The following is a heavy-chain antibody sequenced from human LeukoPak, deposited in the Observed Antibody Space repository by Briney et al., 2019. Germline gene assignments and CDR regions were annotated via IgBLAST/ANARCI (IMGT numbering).Heavy chain of an antibody. J-gene: IGHJ6*03. Sequence: PGRSLRLSCAASGFTFDDYAMHWVRHAPGKGLEWVSGISWNSGSIGYADSVKGRFTISRDNAKNSLYLQMNSLRAEDTAVYYCAKDMVGYQDYYYYYMDVWGKGTTVTVSS. D-gene: IGHD2-2*01. V-gene: IGHV3-9*01. CDR2: ISWNSGSI. CDR3: AKDMVGYQDYYYYYMDV. CDR1: GFTFDDYA.